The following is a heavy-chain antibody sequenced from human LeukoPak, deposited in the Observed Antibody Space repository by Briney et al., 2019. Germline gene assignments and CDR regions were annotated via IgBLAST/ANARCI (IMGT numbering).Heavy chain of an antibody. J-gene: IGHJ4*02. CDR3: ARERWNDNYFDY. Sequence: GGSLRLSCAASGFTFSSYWMSWVRQAPGKGLEWVANIKQDGSEKYYVDPVKGRFTISRDNAKNSLYLQTNSLRAEDTAVYYCARERWNDNYFDYWGQGTLVTVSS. CDR2: IKQDGSEK. CDR1: GFTFSSYW. V-gene: IGHV3-7*01. D-gene: IGHD1-1*01.